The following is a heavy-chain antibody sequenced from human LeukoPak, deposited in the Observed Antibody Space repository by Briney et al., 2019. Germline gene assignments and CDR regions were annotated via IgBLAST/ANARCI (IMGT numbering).Heavy chain of an antibody. Sequence: GGSLRLSCAASEFTFSSYWMTWVRQAPGKGLEWVANIKQDGSEIYYMDSVKGRFTISRDNAKNSLYLQMNSLRAEDTAVYYCAKPPRGIAVAGPLDYWGQGTLVTVSS. V-gene: IGHV3-7*05. J-gene: IGHJ4*02. CDR2: IKQDGSEI. D-gene: IGHD6-19*01. CDR1: EFTFSSYW. CDR3: AKPPRGIAVAGPLDY.